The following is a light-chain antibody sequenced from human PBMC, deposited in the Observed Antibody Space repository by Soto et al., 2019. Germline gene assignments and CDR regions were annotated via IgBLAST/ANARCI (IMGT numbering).Light chain of an antibody. Sequence: DIVMTQSPDSLAVSLGERATINCKSSQSVLHSPTNNNYLAWYQKKPGQPPKLLIYWASTRESGVPDRFSGCGSGTDFTLTINSLQAEDAAVYYCHQYYSIPRTFGQGTKVEIK. CDR1: QSVLHSPTNNNY. V-gene: IGKV4-1*01. CDR3: HQYYSIPRT. CDR2: WAS. J-gene: IGKJ1*01.